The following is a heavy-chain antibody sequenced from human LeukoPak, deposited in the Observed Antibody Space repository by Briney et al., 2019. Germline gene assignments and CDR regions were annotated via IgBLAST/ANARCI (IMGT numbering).Heavy chain of an antibody. J-gene: IGHJ3*02. D-gene: IGHD3-10*01. CDR1: GASISSSNSY. V-gene: IGHV4-39*01. CDR2: IYYSGST. CDR3: ASTLMGRAFDI. Sequence: SETLSLTCTVSGASISSSNSYWGWIRQPPGKGLEWIGYIYYSGSTNYNPSLKSRVTISVDTSKNQFSLKLSSVTAADTAVYYCASTLMGRAFDIWGQGTMVTVSS.